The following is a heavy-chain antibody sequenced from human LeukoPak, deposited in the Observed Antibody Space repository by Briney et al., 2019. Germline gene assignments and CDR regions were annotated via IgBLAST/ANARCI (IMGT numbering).Heavy chain of an antibody. Sequence: SETLSLTCTVSGGSISSGGYSWSWIRQPPGKGLEWIGYIYHSGSTYYNPSLKSRVTTSVDRSKNQFSLKLSSVTAADTAVYYCARTAGKGLRWYPNAYWYFDLWGRGTLVTVSS. CDR1: GGSISSGGYS. J-gene: IGHJ2*01. V-gene: IGHV4-30-2*01. CDR3: ARTAGKGLRWYPNAYWYFDL. CDR2: IYHSGST. D-gene: IGHD4-23*01.